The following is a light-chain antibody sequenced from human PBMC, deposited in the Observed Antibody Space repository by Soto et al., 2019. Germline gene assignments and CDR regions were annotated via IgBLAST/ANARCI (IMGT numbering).Light chain of an antibody. Sequence: DIQMTQSPSSLSASVGDRVTITCRASQGIYNYLAWYQQKPGKAPKLLIYAASTLEEGLPSRFSGSGSGTDFTLTISSLQPEDVATYYCHKYNCAVLSFGQGTRLEIK. CDR1: QGIYNY. V-gene: IGKV1-27*01. CDR2: AAS. CDR3: HKYNCAVLS. J-gene: IGKJ5*01.